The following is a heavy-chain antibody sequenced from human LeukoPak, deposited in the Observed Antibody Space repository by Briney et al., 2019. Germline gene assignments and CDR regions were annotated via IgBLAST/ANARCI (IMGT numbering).Heavy chain of an antibody. CDR1: GFTVSSNY. V-gene: IGHV3-66*02. CDR3: ARVYSSSSLYYYYYMDV. J-gene: IGHJ6*03. D-gene: IGHD6-13*01. Sequence: PGGSLRLSCAASGFTVSSNYMSWVRQAPGKGLEWVSGIYSGGSTYYADSVKGRFTISRDNSKNTLYLQMNSLRAEDTAVYYCARVYSSSSLYYYYYMDVWGKGTTVTVSS. CDR2: IYSGGST.